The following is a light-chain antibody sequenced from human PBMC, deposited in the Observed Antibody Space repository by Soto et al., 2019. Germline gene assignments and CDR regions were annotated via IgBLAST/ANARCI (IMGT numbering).Light chain of an antibody. CDR3: NSYTLSRTVV. V-gene: IGLV2-14*01. Sequence: QSVPTQPASVSGSPGQSITLSCAGTSSDIGAHDFVSWYQHHPDKAPKLIIYEVTKWPSGVSTRFSGSKTGNTASLTISGLQAEDEADYYCNSYTLSRTVVFGGGTKVTVL. J-gene: IGLJ2*01. CDR2: EVT. CDR1: SSDIGAHDF.